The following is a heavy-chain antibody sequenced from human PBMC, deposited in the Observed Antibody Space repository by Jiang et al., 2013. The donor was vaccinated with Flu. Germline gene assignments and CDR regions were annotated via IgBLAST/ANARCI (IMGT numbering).Heavy chain of an antibody. CDR1: GGTFSSYA. CDR3: ARGMYDILTGYGPFFEY. J-gene: IGHJ4*02. D-gene: IGHD3-9*01. CDR2: IIPIFGTA. Sequence: GAEVKKPGSSVKVSCKASGGTFSSYAISWVRQAPGQGLEWMGGIIPIFGTANYAQKFQGRVTITADESTSTAYMELSSLRSEDTAVYYCARGMYDILTGYGPFFEYWGQGTLVTVSS. V-gene: IGHV1-69*01.